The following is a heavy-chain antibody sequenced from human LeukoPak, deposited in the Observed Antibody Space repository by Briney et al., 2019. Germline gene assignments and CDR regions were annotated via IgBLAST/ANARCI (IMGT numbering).Heavy chain of an antibody. Sequence: PSETLSLTCTVSGDSVTNHQWSWVRQPPGKGLEWIAYIHHSGSINYNPSLKNRVTISMDTSKNQFSLRLISVTAADTAVYYCARYPLAFDFWGQGILVTVSS. CDR3: ARYPLAFDF. CDR1: GDSVTNHQ. CDR2: IHHSGSI. J-gene: IGHJ4*02. V-gene: IGHV4-59*02. D-gene: IGHD6-6*01.